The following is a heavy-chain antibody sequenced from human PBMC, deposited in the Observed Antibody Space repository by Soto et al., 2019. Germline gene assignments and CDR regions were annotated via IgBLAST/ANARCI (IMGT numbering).Heavy chain of an antibody. D-gene: IGHD6-19*01. J-gene: IGHJ4*02. Sequence: QVQLVQSGAEVKKPGSSVKVSCKAFGGTFSSYAISWVRQAPGQGLEWMGGIIPIFGKANYAQKFQGRVKITADESTNTAYMELSSLRSEDTAVYYCARAGLRAVAGYFDYWGQGTLVSVSS. CDR3: ARAGLRAVAGYFDY. CDR2: IIPIFGKA. V-gene: IGHV1-69*01. CDR1: GGTFSSYA.